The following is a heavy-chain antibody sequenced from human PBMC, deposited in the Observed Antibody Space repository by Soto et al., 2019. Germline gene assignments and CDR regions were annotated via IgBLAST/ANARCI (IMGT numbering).Heavy chain of an antibody. D-gene: IGHD3-3*01. CDR3: AARIRGEWLPIYYFDY. J-gene: IGHJ4*02. Sequence: SVKVSCKASGFTFTSSAVQWVLQSLLQRLEWIGWIVVGSGNTNYAQKFQERVTITRDMSTSTAYMELSSLRSEDTAVYYCAARIRGEWLPIYYFDYWGQGTLVTVSS. CDR2: IVVGSGNT. CDR1: GFTFTSSA. V-gene: IGHV1-58*01.